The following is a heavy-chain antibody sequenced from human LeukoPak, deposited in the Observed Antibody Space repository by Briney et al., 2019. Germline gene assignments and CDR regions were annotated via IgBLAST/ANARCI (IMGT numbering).Heavy chain of an antibody. CDR3: ASRGGIYY. V-gene: IGHV3-21*01. Sequence: GGSLRLSCAASGFTFSSYSMNWVRQAPGKGLGWVSVISSSSRNIYYADSVKGRFTISRDNAKSSLSLQMNSLRAEDTAVYYCASRGGIYYWGQGTLVTVSS. CDR1: GFTFSSYS. CDR2: ISSSSRNI. D-gene: IGHD3-16*01. J-gene: IGHJ4*02.